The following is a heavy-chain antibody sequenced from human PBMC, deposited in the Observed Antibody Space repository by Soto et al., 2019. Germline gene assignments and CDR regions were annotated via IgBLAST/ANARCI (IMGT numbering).Heavy chain of an antibody. Sequence: EVQLLESGGGLVQPGGSLRLSCAVSGFTFNTYAMTWVRQAPGKGLEWVSTISGSGGSTYYADSVKGRFTISRDNSKNTLYLQMNSLRAEDTAVYYCAREGCGGDCYSLTFHYWGQGTLVTVSS. CDR2: ISGSGGST. V-gene: IGHV3-23*01. CDR3: AREGCGGDCYSLTFHY. CDR1: GFTFNTYA. J-gene: IGHJ4*02. D-gene: IGHD2-21*02.